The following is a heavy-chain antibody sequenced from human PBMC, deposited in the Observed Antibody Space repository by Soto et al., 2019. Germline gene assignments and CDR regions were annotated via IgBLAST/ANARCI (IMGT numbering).Heavy chain of an antibody. CDR3: ARFSSPVTY. CDR2: INPNGGGT. Sequence: QVQLVQSGAEVKKPGSSVKVSCKASGYTFTAYYMHWVRQAPGQGLEWMGWINPNGGGTNYAQKFQGRVTLTRDTSISTAYMELSRLRSDDTAVYYCARFSSPVTYWGQGTLVTVSS. V-gene: IGHV1-2*02. CDR1: GYTFTAYY. D-gene: IGHD2-15*01. J-gene: IGHJ4*02.